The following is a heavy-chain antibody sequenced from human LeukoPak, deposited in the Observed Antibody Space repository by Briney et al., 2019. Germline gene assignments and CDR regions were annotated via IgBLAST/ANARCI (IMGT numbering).Heavy chain of an antibody. Sequence: PSETLSLTCTVSGGSISSYYWSWIRQSPGKGLEWIGYIYYSGSTNYNPSLKSRVTISVGRSKNQFSLKLSSVTAADTAVYYCARDSGFRYNWNDDAFDIWGQGTMVTVSS. V-gene: IGHV4-59*12. CDR3: ARDSGFRYNWNDDAFDI. J-gene: IGHJ3*02. CDR2: IYYSGST. D-gene: IGHD1-1*01. CDR1: GGSISSYY.